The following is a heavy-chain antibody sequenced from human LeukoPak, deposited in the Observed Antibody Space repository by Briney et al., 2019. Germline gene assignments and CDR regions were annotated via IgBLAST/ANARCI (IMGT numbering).Heavy chain of an antibody. Sequence: PSQTLSLTCTVSGGSISSGSYCWSWIRQPAGKGLEWIGRIYTSGSTYYNPSLKSRVTISVDTSKNQFSLKLSSVTAADTAVYYCARIKPPRIIVGASYYMDVWGKGTTVTVSS. CDR1: GGSISSGSYC. CDR2: IYTSGST. D-gene: IGHD1-26*01. V-gene: IGHV4-61*02. CDR3: ARIKPPRIIVGASYYMDV. J-gene: IGHJ6*03.